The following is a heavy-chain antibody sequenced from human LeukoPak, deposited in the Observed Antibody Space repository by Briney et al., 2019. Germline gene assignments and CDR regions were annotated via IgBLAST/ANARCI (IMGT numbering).Heavy chain of an antibody. CDR3: AKDSGVLRYFDWLSTYFDY. CDR2: ISGSGGSA. CDR1: GFTFSSYA. J-gene: IGHJ4*02. D-gene: IGHD3-9*01. V-gene: IGHV3-23*01. Sequence: PGGSLRLSCAASGFTFSSYAMSWVRQAPGKGLEWDSAISGSGGSAYYADSVKGRFTISRDNSKNTLYLQMNSLRAEDTAVYYCAKDSGVLRYFDWLSTYFDYWGQGTLVTVSS.